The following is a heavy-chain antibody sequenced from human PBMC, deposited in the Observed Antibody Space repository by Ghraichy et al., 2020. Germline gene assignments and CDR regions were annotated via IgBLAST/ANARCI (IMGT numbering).Heavy chain of an antibody. CDR2: ISSSGSTI. CDR3: ARTGIAAAAHWYFQH. Sequence: GGSLRLSCAASGFTFSDYYMSWIRQAPGKGLEWVSYISSSGSTIYYADSVKGRFTISRDNAKNSLYLQMNSLRAEDTAVYYCARTGIAAAAHWYFQHWGQGTLVTVSS. CDR1: GFTFSDYY. D-gene: IGHD6-13*01. J-gene: IGHJ1*01. V-gene: IGHV3-11*01.